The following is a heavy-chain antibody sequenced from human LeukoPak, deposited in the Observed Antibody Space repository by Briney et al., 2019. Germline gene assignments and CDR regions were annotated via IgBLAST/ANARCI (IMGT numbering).Heavy chain of an antibody. CDR3: ARSFLYYYYMDV. Sequence: SETLSLTCAVYGGSFSGYYWSWIRQPPGKGLEWIGEINHSGSTNYNPSLKSRVTISVDTSKNQFSLKLSSVTAADTAVYYCARSFLYYYYMDVWGKGTTVTVSS. V-gene: IGHV4-34*01. J-gene: IGHJ6*03. CDR2: INHSGST. CDR1: GGSFSGYY. D-gene: IGHD2/OR15-2a*01.